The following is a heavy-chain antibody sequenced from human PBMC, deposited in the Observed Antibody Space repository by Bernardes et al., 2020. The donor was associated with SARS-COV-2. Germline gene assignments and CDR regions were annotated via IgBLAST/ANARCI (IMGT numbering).Heavy chain of an antibody. D-gene: IGHD6-13*01. Sequence: GGSLRLSRAASGFTVSSTYMNWVRQAPGKGLEWVSVIYSGGTTYYADSVKGRFTISRDNSKNTLYLQMNSLRAEDTAVYYCAKHEPGKPHDYWGHGTQVTVSS. CDR2: IYSGGTT. CDR1: GFTVSSTY. V-gene: IGHV3-66*04. J-gene: IGHJ4*01. CDR3: AKHEPGKPHDY.